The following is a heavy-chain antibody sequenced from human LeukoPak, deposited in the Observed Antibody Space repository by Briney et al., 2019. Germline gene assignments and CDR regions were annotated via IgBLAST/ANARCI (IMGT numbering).Heavy chain of an antibody. V-gene: IGHV3-23*01. D-gene: IGHD6-6*01. CDR2: ISRGTSGT. CDR3: VKDVWYDSSFYFDF. Sequence: PGGSLRLSCAASGFTFCNHVMSWVPQATGKGLVGVSTISRGTSGTHYADAVRGRFTISRDNSKDTLYLQLNSLRADDSAVYYCVKDVWYDSSFYFDFWGQGTLVTVSS. J-gene: IGHJ4*01. CDR1: GFTFCNHV.